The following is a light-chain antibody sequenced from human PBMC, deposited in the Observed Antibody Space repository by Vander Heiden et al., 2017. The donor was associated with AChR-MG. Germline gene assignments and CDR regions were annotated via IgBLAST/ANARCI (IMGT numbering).Light chain of an antibody. CDR2: DAS. Sequence: ISLTQSPATLSLSPGDRATLSCRTGQSVSSNLAWYQQKPGQAPRLLIYDASNRAAGIPARFSGSGSGTDFTLTISSLEPEDFAVYYCRQRSNWPLTFGPGTKVDIK. J-gene: IGKJ3*01. V-gene: IGKV3-11*01. CDR3: RQRSNWPLT. CDR1: QSVSSN.